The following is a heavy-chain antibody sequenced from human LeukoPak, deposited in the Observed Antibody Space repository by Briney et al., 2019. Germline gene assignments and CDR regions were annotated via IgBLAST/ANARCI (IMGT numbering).Heavy chain of an antibody. CDR2: IFYTGST. CDR3: ARDDTSLYGMDV. CDR1: GGSISSGGDY. V-gene: IGHV4-31*03. J-gene: IGHJ6*02. Sequence: PSETLSLTRTVSGGSISSGGDYWTWIRQHPGEGLEWIGHIFYTGSTYYNPSLKSRITISIDTSKNQFSLKLNSVTAADTAVYYCARDDTSLYGMDVWGQGTTVTVSS.